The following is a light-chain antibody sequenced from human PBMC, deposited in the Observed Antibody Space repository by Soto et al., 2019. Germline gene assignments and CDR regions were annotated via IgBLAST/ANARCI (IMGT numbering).Light chain of an antibody. Sequence: EIQMTQSPSSVSASVGDRVTITCRASQGISTWLAWYQQKAEKAPNLLIYGASNLHSGVPSRFSGSGSGTNFTLTISSLQPEDFATYYCQQANSFPITFGQGTRLEIK. CDR2: GAS. V-gene: IGKV1-12*01. CDR3: QQANSFPIT. CDR1: QGISTW. J-gene: IGKJ5*01.